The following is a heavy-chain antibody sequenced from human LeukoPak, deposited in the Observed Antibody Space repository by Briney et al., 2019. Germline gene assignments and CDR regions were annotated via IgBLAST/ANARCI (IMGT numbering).Heavy chain of an antibody. D-gene: IGHD7-27*01. CDR2: ISPKSGHT. Sequence: ASVKVSCKPSGYTFTSYDINWVRESTGQGLEWMGWISPKSGHTGYAQNFQGRVTMTRNTSMSTAYMELSSMRSEATAVYYCVGGGPNWGFDYWGQGTLVTVSS. CDR3: VGGGPNWGFDY. J-gene: IGHJ4*02. V-gene: IGHV1-8*01. CDR1: GYTFTSYD.